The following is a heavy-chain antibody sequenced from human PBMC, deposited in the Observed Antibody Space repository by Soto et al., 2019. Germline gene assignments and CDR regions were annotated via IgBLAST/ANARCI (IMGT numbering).Heavy chain of an antibody. CDR2: IRSKAYGGTT. J-gene: IGHJ4*02. CDR1: GFTFGDYA. CDR3: TRGSVDYDILTGYLGRGALNFDY. D-gene: IGHD3-9*01. Sequence: GGSLRLSCTASGFTFGDYAMSWFRQAPGKGLEWVGFIRSKAYGGTTEYAASVKGRFTNSRDDSKSIAYLQMNSLKTEDTAVYYCTRGSVDYDILTGYLGRGALNFDYWGQGTLVTVSS. V-gene: IGHV3-49*03.